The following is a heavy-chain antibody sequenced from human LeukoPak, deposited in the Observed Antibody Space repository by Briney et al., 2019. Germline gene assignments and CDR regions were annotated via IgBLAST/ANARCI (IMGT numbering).Heavy chain of an antibody. CDR1: GGSFSGYY. V-gene: IGHV4-34*01. D-gene: IGHD2-15*01. CDR2: INHSGST. Sequence: SETLSLTCAVYGGSFSGYYWSWIRQPPGKGLEWIGEINHSGSTNYNPSLKSRVTISVDTSKNQFSLKLSSVTAADTAVYYCARDRSNWFDPWGQGTLVTVSS. CDR3: ARDRSNWFDP. J-gene: IGHJ5*02.